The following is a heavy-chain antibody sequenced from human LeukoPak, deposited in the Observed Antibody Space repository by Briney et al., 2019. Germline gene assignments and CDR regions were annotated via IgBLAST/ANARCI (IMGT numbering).Heavy chain of an antibody. CDR2: IYSGGNT. J-gene: IGHJ4*02. D-gene: IGHD2-2*01. Sequence: GGSLRHSCAASGFTVSINYMSWVRQAPGKGLEWVSVIYSGGNTYYADSVKGRFTISRDNSKNTVYLQMNSLRAEDTAVYYCARGETSSYDYWGQGTLVTVSS. CDR1: GFTVSINY. V-gene: IGHV3-53*01. CDR3: ARGETSSYDY.